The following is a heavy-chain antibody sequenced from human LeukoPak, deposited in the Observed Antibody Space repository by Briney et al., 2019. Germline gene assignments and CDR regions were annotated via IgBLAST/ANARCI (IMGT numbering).Heavy chain of an antibody. CDR3: ARVAVPGYSRSWYRYFDY. J-gene: IGHJ4*02. CDR1: GYTYTSYG. Sequence: ASVKVSCKASGYTYTSYGISWVRQAPGQGLEWMGWISAYNGNTNYAQKVQGRVTMTTDTSTSTAYMELRSLRSDDTAVYYCARVAVPGYSRSWYRYFDYWGQGTLVTVSS. CDR2: ISAYNGNT. V-gene: IGHV1-18*01. D-gene: IGHD6-13*01.